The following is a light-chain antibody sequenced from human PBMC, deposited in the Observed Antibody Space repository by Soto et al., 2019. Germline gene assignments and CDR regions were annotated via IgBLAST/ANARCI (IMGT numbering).Light chain of an antibody. CDR1: SSDVGGYNY. V-gene: IGLV2-14*01. J-gene: IGLJ3*02. CDR3: SSYTTSGTPV. CDR2: EVS. Sequence: QSALTQPASVSGSPGQSITISCTGTSSDVGGYNYLSWYQQNPGKASKVMIYEVSNRPSGVSNRFSGSKSGNTASLTISGLQAEDEADYYCSSYTTSGTPVFGGGTKLTVL.